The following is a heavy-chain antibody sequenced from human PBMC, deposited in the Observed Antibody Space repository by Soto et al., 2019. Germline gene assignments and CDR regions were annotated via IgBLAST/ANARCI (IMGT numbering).Heavy chain of an antibody. Sequence: PGGSLRLSCAASGFTFSSYWMSWVRQAPGKGLEWVANIKQDGSEKYYVDSVKGRFTISRDNAKNSLYLQMNSLRAEDTAVYYCAGWYDYIWGSYKTWFDPRGQRTPVTVSS. J-gene: IGHJ5*02. CDR1: GFTFSSYW. D-gene: IGHD3-16*01. CDR2: IKQDGSEK. CDR3: AGWYDYIWGSYKTWFDP. V-gene: IGHV3-7*01.